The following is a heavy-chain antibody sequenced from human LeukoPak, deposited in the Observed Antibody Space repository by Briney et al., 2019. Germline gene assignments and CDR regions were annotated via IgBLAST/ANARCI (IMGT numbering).Heavy chain of an antibody. CDR3: ARVSGYDWESFYDY. Sequence: PSETLSLTCAVSGGSISSGGYSWSWIRQPPGKGLEWLGYIYYSGSTNYTPSLKSRVTISIDTSKNQFSLKLSSVTAADTAVYYCARVSGYDWESFYDYWGQGTLVTVSS. CDR2: IYYSGST. V-gene: IGHV4-61*08. D-gene: IGHD5-12*01. J-gene: IGHJ4*02. CDR1: GGSISSGGYS.